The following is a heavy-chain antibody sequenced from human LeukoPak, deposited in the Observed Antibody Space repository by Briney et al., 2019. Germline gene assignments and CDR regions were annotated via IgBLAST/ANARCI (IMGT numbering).Heavy chain of an antibody. CDR2: MYGGGAT. J-gene: IGHJ2*01. V-gene: IGHV3-53*01. D-gene: IGHD3-22*01. Sequence: GGSLRLSCTASGFSLSSNHMSWVRQAPGKGLEWVSLMYGGGATSYAESVKGRFTLSRDNSKNTLFFEMNSLRAEDTAVYYCARLAAGYWYFDLWGRGTLVTVSS. CDR1: GFSLSSNH. CDR3: ARLAAGYWYFDL.